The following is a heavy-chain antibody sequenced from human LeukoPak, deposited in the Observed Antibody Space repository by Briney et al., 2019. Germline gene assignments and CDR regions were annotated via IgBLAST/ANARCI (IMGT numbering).Heavy chain of an antibody. V-gene: IGHV4-34*01. Sequence: SETLSLTCTVSGGSISSYYWNWIRQPPGKGLEWIGEINHSGSTNYNPSLKSRVTISVDTSKNQFSLKLSSVTAADTAVYYCARGRSRYYYDSSGYHRGLDYWGQGTLVTVSS. CDR1: GGSISSYY. CDR3: ARGRSRYYYDSSGYHRGLDY. D-gene: IGHD3-22*01. CDR2: INHSGST. J-gene: IGHJ4*02.